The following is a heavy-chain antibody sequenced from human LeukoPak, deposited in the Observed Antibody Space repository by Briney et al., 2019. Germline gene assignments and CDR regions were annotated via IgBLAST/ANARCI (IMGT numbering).Heavy chain of an antibody. J-gene: IGHJ4*02. V-gene: IGHV3-9*01. D-gene: IGHD6-19*01. CDR2: ISWNSGSI. CDR1: GFTVSSNY. Sequence: GGSLRLSCAASGFTVSSNYMSWVRQAPGKGLEWVSVISWNSGSIGYADSVKGRFTISRDNAKNSLYLQMNSLRAEDTALYYCAKDAYSSGEYYFDYWGQGTLVTVSS. CDR3: AKDAYSSGEYYFDY.